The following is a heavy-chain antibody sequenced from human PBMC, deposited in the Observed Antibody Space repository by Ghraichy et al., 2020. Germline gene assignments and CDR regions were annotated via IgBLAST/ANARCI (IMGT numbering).Heavy chain of an antibody. Sequence: GGSLRLSCAASGFTVSSTYMSWVRQAPGKGLEWVSVIFGGGSTYYADSAKGRFTISRDTKNRLYLQMNSLRAEDTAVYYCARGGYCTNGVCYHFDNWGQGTLVTVSS. CDR2: IFGGGST. CDR3: ARGGYCTNGVCYHFDN. J-gene: IGHJ4*02. D-gene: IGHD2-8*01. V-gene: IGHV3-53*01. CDR1: GFTVSSTY.